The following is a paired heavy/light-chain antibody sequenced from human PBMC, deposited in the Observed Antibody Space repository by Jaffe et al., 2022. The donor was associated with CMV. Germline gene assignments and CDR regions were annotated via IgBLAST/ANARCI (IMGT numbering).Heavy chain of an antibody. CDR3: AREKGWELSTTGPYFDY. CDR2: ISGSGGST. J-gene: IGHJ4*02. CDR1: GFTFSSYA. V-gene: IGHV3-23*04. D-gene: IGHD1-26*01. Sequence: EVQLVESGGGLVQPGGSLRLSCAASGFTFSSYAMSWVRQAPGKGLEWVSAISGSGGSTYYADSVKGRFTISRDNSKNTLYLQMNSLRAEDTAVYYCAREKGWELSTTGPYFDYWGQGTLVTVSS.
Light chain of an antibody. V-gene: IGKV1-39*01. Sequence: DIQMTQSPSSLSASVGDRVTITCRASQSISSYLNWYQQKPGKAPKLLIYAASSLQSGVPSRFSGSGSGTDFTLTISSLQPEDFATYYCQQSYSTPLFGGGTKVEIK. CDR2: AAS. CDR1: QSISSY. J-gene: IGKJ4*01. CDR3: QQSYSTPL.